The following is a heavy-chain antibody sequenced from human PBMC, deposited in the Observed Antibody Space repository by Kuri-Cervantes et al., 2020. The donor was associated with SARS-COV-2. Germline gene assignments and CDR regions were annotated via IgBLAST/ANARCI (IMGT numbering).Heavy chain of an antibody. CDR1: GYTFTSYA. J-gene: IGHJ6*02. Sequence: ASVKVSCKASGYTFTSYAMHWVRQAPGQRLEWMGWINAGNGNTKYSQKFQGRVTITRDTSASTAYMGLSSLRSEDTAVYYCAKGSYYDSSGSNYYYYGMDVWGQGTTVTVSS. CDR3: AKGSYYDSSGSNYYYYGMDV. V-gene: IGHV1-3*01. CDR2: INAGNGNT. D-gene: IGHD3-22*01.